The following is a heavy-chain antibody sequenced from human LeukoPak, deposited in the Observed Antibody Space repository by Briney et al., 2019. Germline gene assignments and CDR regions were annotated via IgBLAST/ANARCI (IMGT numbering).Heavy chain of an antibody. D-gene: IGHD3-22*01. CDR1: GGSISSYY. CDR3: ARRGHYDSSGYYLDY. CDR2: IYYSGST. Sequence: SETLSLTCTVSGGSISSYYWSWIRQPPGKGLEWIGYIYYSGSTNYNPSLKSRVTISVDTSKNQFSLKLSSVTAADTAVYYCARRGHYDSSGYYLDYWGQGTLVTVSS. J-gene: IGHJ4*02. V-gene: IGHV4-59*01.